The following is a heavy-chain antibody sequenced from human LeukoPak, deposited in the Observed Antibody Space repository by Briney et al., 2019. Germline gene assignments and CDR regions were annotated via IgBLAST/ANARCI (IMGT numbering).Heavy chain of an antibody. CDR3: VRSLRSADF. CDR2: ISPDGSQT. J-gene: IGHJ4*02. V-gene: IGHV3-74*01. CDR1: GFSLSNYW. Sequence: GGSLRLSCAASGFSLSNYWMHWVRQAPGKGLMWVSQISPDGSQTFYADSVKGRFTVSRDNAKNTLFLQMDSLRAEDTALYYCVRSLRSADFWGQGTLVTVSS.